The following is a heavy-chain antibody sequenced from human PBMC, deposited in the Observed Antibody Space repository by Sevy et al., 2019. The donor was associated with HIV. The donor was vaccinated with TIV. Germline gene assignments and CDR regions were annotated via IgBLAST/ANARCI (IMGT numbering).Heavy chain of an antibody. CDR1: GFPFSSYD. CDR2: ISSSSNFV. V-gene: IGHV3-21*06. J-gene: IGHJ6*02. Sequence: GGSLRLSCTASGFPFSSYDMNWVRQAPGQGLEWISSISSSSNFVYQADSVKGRFTIYRDNAKNSLFLQMNSLTVDDTAVYYCARDRGVPRTRGSYQYGMDVWGQGTTVTVSS. CDR3: ARDRGVPRTRGSYQYGMDV. D-gene: IGHD3-16*01.